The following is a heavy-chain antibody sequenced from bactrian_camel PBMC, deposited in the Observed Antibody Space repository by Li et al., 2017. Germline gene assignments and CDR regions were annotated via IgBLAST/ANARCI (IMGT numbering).Heavy chain of an antibody. J-gene: IGHJ4*01. V-gene: IGHV3S1*01. Sequence: QVQLVESGGGLVQPGGSLRLACAASEFTFSTYWMYWVRRAPGKGLEWVSAINSGGGNTYYADSVKGRFTISKDKPKNTLYLQMNSLKPEDSGTYWCAAGRADPQRTVAVGIVDYWGQGTQVTVS. CDR1: EFTFSTYW. CDR2: INSGGGNT. D-gene: IGHD2*01. CDR3: AAGRADPQRTVAVGIVDY.